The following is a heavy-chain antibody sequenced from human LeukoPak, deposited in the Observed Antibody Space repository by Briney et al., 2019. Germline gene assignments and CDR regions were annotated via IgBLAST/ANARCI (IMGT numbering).Heavy chain of an antibody. CDR2: IHRSGSH. J-gene: IGHJ4*02. V-gene: IGHV4-4*02. CDR1: LDSTTSNF. D-gene: IGHD6-19*01. Sequence: TPSETLSLTCTVSLDSTTSNFWSWVRQPPGKGLEWIGEIHRSGSHNYNPSLQSRVTISIDRSRNQIALELSSVTAADTAVYYCARGVLYSNGWYMRGYFDYWGQGTLVTVSS. CDR3: ARGVLYSNGWYMRGYFDY.